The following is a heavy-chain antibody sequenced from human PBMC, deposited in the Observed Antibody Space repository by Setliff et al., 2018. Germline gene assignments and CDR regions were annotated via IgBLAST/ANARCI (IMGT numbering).Heavy chain of an antibody. CDR2: INPDSGVT. Sequence: ASVKVSCKASGYTFTGYYMHWVRQAPGRGLEWMGWINPDSGVTNYTHEFQGRVTMTRDTSINTAYLELSRLRSDDTAVYYCARARHFGMDVWGQGTTVTVSS. V-gene: IGHV1-2*07. J-gene: IGHJ6*02. CDR3: ARARHFGMDV. CDR1: GYTFTGYY.